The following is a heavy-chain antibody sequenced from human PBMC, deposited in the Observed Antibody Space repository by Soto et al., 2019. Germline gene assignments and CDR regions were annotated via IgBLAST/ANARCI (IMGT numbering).Heavy chain of an antibody. V-gene: IGHV5-51*01. CDR3: ARRSFGSSSSTPCYFDY. CDR2: IYPGDSDT. CDR1: GYSFTSYW. J-gene: IGHJ4*02. D-gene: IGHD6-6*01. Sequence: GESLKISCKGSGYSFTSYWIGWVRQMPRKGLEWMGIIYPGDSDTRYSPSFQGQVTISADKSISTAYLQWSSLKASDTAMYYCARRSFGSSSSTPCYFDYWGQGTLVTVSS.